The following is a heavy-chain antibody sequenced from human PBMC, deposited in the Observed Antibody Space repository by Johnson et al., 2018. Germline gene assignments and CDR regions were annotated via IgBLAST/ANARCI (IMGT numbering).Heavy chain of an antibody. CDR2: ISKEGSNK. D-gene: IGHD4-11*01. Sequence: QVQLQESGGGVVQPVRSLRLSCVVPGFTFPNYGLHWVRQAPGKGLEWVAVISKEGSNKYYADSVKGRFTISRDNSKSTLFLQMNSLKIEDTAVYYWAKGDYSQPVYRDGWGKGTAFTVSS. J-gene: IGHJ6*03. CDR3: AKGDYSQPVYRDG. V-gene: IGHV3-30*18. CDR1: GFTFPNYG.